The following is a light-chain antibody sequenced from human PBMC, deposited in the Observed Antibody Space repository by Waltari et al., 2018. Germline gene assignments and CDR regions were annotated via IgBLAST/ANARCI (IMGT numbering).Light chain of an antibody. Sequence: QSALTQPPPASGSPGQSVTISCTGTSSDVGGYNDVSCDHPHPGQAPKLMIYQVTTRPSGVPYRFSGSKSGNTASLTVSGLQAEDEADYYCSSYAGSNDVVFGGGTKLTVL. J-gene: IGLJ2*01. CDR3: SSYAGSNDVV. CDR1: SSDVGGYND. CDR2: QVT. V-gene: IGLV2-8*01.